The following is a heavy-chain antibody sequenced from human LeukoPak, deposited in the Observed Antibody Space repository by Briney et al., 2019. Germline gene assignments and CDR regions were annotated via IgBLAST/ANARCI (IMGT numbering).Heavy chain of an antibody. V-gene: IGHV4-4*07. CDR3: ARIGGYSGYDGFEY. CDR1: SGSINSHY. Sequence: SETLSLTCTVPSGSINSHYWSWIRQPAGKGLEWIGRIYNSVNTNYNPSLKSRVTISQDNSKNQLSLKLSSVTAADTVVYYCARIGGYSGYDGFEYWGQGTLVTVSS. J-gene: IGHJ4*02. D-gene: IGHD5-12*01. CDR2: IYNSVNT.